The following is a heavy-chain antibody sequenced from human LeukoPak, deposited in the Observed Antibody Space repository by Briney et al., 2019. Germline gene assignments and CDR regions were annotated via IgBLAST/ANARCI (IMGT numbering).Heavy chain of an antibody. J-gene: IGHJ4*02. Sequence: PSETLSLTCAVYGGSFSGYYWSWIRQPPGKGLEWIGEINHSGSTNYNPSLKSRVTISVDTSKNQFSLKLSSVTAADTAVYYCARDSPSYYYGSGSRGDYWGQGTLVTVSS. D-gene: IGHD3-10*01. CDR3: ARDSPSYYYGSGSRGDY. CDR2: INHSGST. V-gene: IGHV4-34*01. CDR1: GGSFSGYY.